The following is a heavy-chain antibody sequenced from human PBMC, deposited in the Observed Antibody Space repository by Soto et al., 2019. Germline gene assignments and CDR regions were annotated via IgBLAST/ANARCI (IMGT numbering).Heavy chain of an antibody. CDR2: IYYSGST. CDR3: ARGGSGYSSSWGPDYYYYYGMDV. V-gene: IGHV4-59*01. CDR1: GGSISSYY. J-gene: IGHJ6*02. D-gene: IGHD6-13*01. Sequence: QVQLQESGPGLVKPSETLSLTCTVSGGSISSYYWSWIRQPPGKGLEWIGYIYYSGSTNYNPSLKSRVTISVDTSKNQFSLKLSSVTAADTTVYYCARGGSGYSSSWGPDYYYYYGMDVWGQGTTVTVSS.